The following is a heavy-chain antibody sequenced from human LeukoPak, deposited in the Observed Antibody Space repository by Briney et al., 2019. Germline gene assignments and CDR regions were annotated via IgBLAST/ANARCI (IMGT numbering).Heavy chain of an antibody. CDR3: ARHRVIAAALVGFDP. J-gene: IGHJ5*02. D-gene: IGHD6-13*01. V-gene: IGHV4-38-2*02. CDR1: GYSISSGYY. CDR2: IYHSGST. Sequence: SETLSLTCTVSGYSISSGYYWGWIRQPPGKGLEWIGSIYHSGSTYYNPSLKSRVTISVDTSKNQFSLKLSSVTAADTAVYYCARHRVIAAALVGFDPWGQGTLVTVSS.